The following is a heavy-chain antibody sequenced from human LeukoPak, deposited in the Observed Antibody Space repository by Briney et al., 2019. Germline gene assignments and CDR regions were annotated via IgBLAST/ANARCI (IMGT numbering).Heavy chain of an antibody. J-gene: IGHJ4*02. Sequence: SVKVSCKASVGTFTSYAISWVRQAPGQGLEWMGGIIPIFGTANYAQKFQGRVTITTDESTSTAYMELSSLRSEDTAVYYCARGGGSYYVGNYWGQGTLVTVSS. D-gene: IGHD1-26*01. CDR2: IIPIFGTA. V-gene: IGHV1-69*05. CDR3: ARGGGSYYVGNY. CDR1: VGTFTSYA.